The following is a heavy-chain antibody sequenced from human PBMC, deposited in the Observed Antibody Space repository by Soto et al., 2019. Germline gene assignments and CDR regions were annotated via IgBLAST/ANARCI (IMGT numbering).Heavy chain of an antibody. V-gene: IGHV1-69*13. D-gene: IGHD3-3*01. CDR2: IIPNYDTT. CDR1: GGTFGRYA. J-gene: IGHJ6*02. Sequence: ASVKVSCKASGGTFGRYALSWVRQAPGQGVEWMGGIIPNYDTTNHAQKFQGRVTITADESTGTASMELSGLRSDDTAVYYCVLGVRVYSSYYYGMDIWGQGTTVTVSS. CDR3: VLGVRVYSSYYYGMDI.